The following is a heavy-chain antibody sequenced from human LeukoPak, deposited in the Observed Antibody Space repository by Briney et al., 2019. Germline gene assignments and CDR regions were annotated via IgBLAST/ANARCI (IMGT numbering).Heavy chain of an antibody. Sequence: AETLSLTCAVYGGSFSGYSWSWFRQHPGKGLECIGEVIHGGSSNYNPSLKSRVTISIHTSKSQFSLNLTSVTAADTAFYYCARRTGWYWGHYFDYWGQGTLVTVSS. V-gene: IGHV4-34*12. CDR3: ARRTGWYWGHYFDY. J-gene: IGHJ4*02. D-gene: IGHD6-19*01. CDR1: GGSFSGYS. CDR2: VIHGGSS.